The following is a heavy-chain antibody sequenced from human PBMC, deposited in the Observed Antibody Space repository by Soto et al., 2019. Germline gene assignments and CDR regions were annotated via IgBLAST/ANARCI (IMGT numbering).Heavy chain of an antibody. D-gene: IGHD1-26*01. CDR1: GGSINAYY. CDR2: IYYSGST. V-gene: IGHV4-59*01. Sequence: QVQLQESGPGLVKPSETLSLTCTVSGGSINAYYWSWIRQSPGKGLEWIGYIYYSGSTIYNPSLKSRLTISVDTSKSQFSLKLTSVTAADTAVYYCARGGGVFDPWGQGTLVTVSS. J-gene: IGHJ5*02. CDR3: ARGGGVFDP.